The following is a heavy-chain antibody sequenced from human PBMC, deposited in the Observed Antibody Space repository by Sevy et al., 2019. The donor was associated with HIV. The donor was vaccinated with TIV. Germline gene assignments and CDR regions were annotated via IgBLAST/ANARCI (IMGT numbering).Heavy chain of an antibody. CDR2: IKQDQSEK. CDR1: GFIFTDYW. D-gene: IGHD3-3*01. V-gene: IGHV3-7*01. Sequence: GGSLRLSCETSGFIFTDYWMSWVRQIPGKGLEWVVTIKQDQSEKYYVDSVKGRFAISRDSAKKSVSLQMNGLRAEDTALYFCAREVGGFNWRPYYFDSWGQGTLVTVSS. J-gene: IGHJ4*02. CDR3: AREVGGFNWRPYYFDS.